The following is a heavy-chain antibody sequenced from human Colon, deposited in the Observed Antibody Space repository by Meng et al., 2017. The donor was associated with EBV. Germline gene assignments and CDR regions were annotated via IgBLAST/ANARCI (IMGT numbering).Heavy chain of an antibody. J-gene: IGHJ4*02. CDR1: GFIFSDPA. V-gene: IGHV3-73*02. CDR3: WGDLNYGSY. CDR2: VETKANKYAT. Sequence: EVQLVESGGGLVQPXGSLILSCGASGFIFSDPAMHWVRQTSGKGLEWIGRVETKANKYATAYAVSVKGRFTISRDDSKNMAYLQMNSLKTEDTALYYCWGDLNYGSYWGQGTLVTVSS. D-gene: IGHD3-10*01.